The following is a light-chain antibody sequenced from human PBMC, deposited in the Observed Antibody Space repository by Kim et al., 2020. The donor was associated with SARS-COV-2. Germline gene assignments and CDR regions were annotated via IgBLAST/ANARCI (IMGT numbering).Light chain of an antibody. J-gene: IGLJ1*01. V-gene: IGLV3-21*01. CDR2: YDS. CDR1: NIGGHS. Sequence: SYELTQPPSVSVAPGQTARITCGGNNIGGHSVHWYQQKPGQAPVLVIYYDSDRPSGIPERFSGSKAATTATLTIRRVEAGDEAAYYCQVWDTDTDDYVFG. CDR3: QVWDTDTDDYV.